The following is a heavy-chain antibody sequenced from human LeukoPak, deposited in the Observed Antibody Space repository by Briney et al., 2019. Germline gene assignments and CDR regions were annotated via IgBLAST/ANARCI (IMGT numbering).Heavy chain of an antibody. D-gene: IGHD3-10*01. CDR1: GGSISSGGYS. J-gene: IGHJ3*02. CDR3: ASAPMVRGSAAFDI. V-gene: IGHV4-30-2*01. Sequence: PSETLSLTCAVSGGSISSGGYSWSWIRQPPGKGLEWIGYIYHSGSTYYNPSLKSRVTISVDRSKNQFSLKLSSVTAADTAVYYCASAPMVRGSAAFDIWGQGTMVTVSS. CDR2: IYHSGST.